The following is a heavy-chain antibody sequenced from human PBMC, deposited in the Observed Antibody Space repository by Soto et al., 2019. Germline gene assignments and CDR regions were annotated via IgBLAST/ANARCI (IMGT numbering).Heavy chain of an antibody. Sequence: QVQLVQSGAEVKKPGASVKVSCKASGYTFTIYGISCVRQAPGQGLEWMGWISAYNGNTNYAQKLQDRVTMTTDTTTAPAYMELRSLRSDDPAVYYCARQYIGSLEYWGQGTLVTVSS. CDR3: ARQYIGSLEY. D-gene: IGHD1-26*01. V-gene: IGHV1-18*01. J-gene: IGHJ4*02. CDR1: GYTFTIYG. CDR2: ISAYNGNT.